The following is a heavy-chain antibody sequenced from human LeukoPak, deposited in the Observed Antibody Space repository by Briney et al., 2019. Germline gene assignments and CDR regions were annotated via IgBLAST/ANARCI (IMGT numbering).Heavy chain of an antibody. CDR3: AREACYDYVWGSYRYTGCFDY. Sequence: ASVKVSSMAPRYTFTVYYMHSVRQAPGQGVERMGWIYPNSGGPNYAQKFQGRVTMPTDTSTSTAYMELWSLRSDDTAVYYCAREACYDYVWGSYRYTGCFDYWGQGTLVTVSS. D-gene: IGHD3-16*02. J-gene: IGHJ4*02. V-gene: IGHV1-2*02. CDR2: IYPNSGGP. CDR1: RYTFTVYY.